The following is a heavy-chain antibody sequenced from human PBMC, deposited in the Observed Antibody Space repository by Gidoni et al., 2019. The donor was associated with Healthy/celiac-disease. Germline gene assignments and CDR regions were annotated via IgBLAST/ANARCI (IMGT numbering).Heavy chain of an antibody. Sequence: QVQLQQWGAGLLKPSETLSLTCAVYGGSFSGYYWSWIRQPPGKGLEWIGKINHSRSTNYNPSLKSRVTISVDTSKNQFSLKLSSVTAADTAVYYCAGQTTGTVDYWGQGTLVTVSS. CDR2: INHSRST. D-gene: IGHD1-1*01. V-gene: IGHV4-34*01. J-gene: IGHJ4*02. CDR1: GGSFSGYY. CDR3: AGQTTGTVDY.